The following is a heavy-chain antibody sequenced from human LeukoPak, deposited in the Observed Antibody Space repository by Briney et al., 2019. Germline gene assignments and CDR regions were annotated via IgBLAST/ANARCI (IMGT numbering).Heavy chain of an antibody. CDR3: ATARNFRFEY. J-gene: IGHJ4*02. CDR2: MNGEGTTI. CDR1: GLTFRTTW. V-gene: IGHV3-74*01. Sequence: GGSLRLSCTTSGLTFRTTWMHWVRQAPGKGLMWVSRMNGEGTTIDYADSVKGRFTVSRDYAKNTLFLQMNNLRTEDTALYFCATARNFRFEYWGQGSLVIVSA. D-gene: IGHD1-7*01.